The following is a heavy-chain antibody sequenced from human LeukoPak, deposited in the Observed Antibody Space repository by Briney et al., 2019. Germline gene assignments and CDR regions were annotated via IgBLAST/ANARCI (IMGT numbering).Heavy chain of an antibody. V-gene: IGHV3-48*01. Sequence: GGSLRLSCAASRFTFSSYSMNWVRQAPGKGLEWVSYISSSSSTIYYADSVKGRFTISRDNAKNSLYLQMNSLRAEDTAVYYCASTSGHWYTTFLDYWGQGTLVTVSS. J-gene: IGHJ4*02. CDR2: ISSSSSTI. CDR3: ASTSGHWYTTFLDY. D-gene: IGHD6-13*01. CDR1: RFTFSSYS.